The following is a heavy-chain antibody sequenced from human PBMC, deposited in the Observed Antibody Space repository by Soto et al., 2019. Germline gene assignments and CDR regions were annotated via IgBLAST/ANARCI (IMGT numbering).Heavy chain of an antibody. CDR1: GGTFNSYS. V-gene: IGHV1-69*06. Sequence: SVKVSCKASGGTFNSYSIDWVRQAPGQGLEWMGGIIPMSGRPNYAQRFQGRVKFSADKSTNTVYMEMNSLTYEDTAVYYCTRRGRESANWFDPWGQGTLVTVSS. CDR2: IIPMSGRP. CDR3: TRRGRESANWFDP. J-gene: IGHJ5*02.